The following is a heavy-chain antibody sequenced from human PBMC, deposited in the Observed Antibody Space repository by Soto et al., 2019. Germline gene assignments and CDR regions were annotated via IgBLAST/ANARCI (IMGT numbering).Heavy chain of an antibody. CDR3: ARGPSNGGWLDDY. CDR2: ISSSSSYI. J-gene: IGHJ4*02. V-gene: IGHV3-21*01. CDR1: GFTFSSYT. Sequence: EVQLVESGGGLVKPGGSLRLSCAASGFTFSSYTMNWVRQAPGKGLEWVSSISSSSSYIFYADSVKGRFTISRDNAKNSLYLQMNSVRAEDTAVYYCARGPSNGGWLDDYWGQGTLVTVSS. D-gene: IGHD6-19*01.